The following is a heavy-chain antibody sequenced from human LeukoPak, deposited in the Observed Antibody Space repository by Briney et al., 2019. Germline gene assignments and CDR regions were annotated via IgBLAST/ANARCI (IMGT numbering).Heavy chain of an antibody. D-gene: IGHD1-1*01. CDR1: GGSISSSSYY. CDR2: INHSGST. J-gene: IGHJ4*02. V-gene: IGHV4-39*07. CDR3: ARGPYSYFDY. Sequence: PSETLSLTCTVSGGSISSSSYYWSWIRQPPGKGLEWIGEINHSGSTNYNPSLKSRVTISVDTSKNQFSLKLSSVTAADTAVYYCARGPYSYFDYWGQGTLVTVSS.